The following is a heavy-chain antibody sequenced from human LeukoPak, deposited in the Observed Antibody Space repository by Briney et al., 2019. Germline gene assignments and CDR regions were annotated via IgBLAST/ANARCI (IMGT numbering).Heavy chain of an antibody. D-gene: IGHD5-18*01. CDR3: ARRAQDTAMVGKRGVFDY. CDR1: GGSFSGYY. V-gene: IGHV4-34*01. J-gene: IGHJ4*02. Sequence: SETLSLTCAVYGGSFSGYYWSWIRQPPGKGLDWMGEINHSGSTNYNPSLKSRVTISVDTSKIQFSLKLSSVTAADTAAYYCARRAQDTAMVGKRGVFDYWGQGTLVTVSS. CDR2: INHSGST.